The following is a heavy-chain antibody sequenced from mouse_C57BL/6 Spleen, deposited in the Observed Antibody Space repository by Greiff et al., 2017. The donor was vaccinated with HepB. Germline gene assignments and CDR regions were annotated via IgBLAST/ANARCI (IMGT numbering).Heavy chain of an antibody. J-gene: IGHJ4*01. V-gene: IGHV6-6*01. CDR3: TRGGNPYAMDY. Sequence: EVQLQESGGGLVQPGGSMKLSCAASGFTFSDAWMDWVRQSPEKGLEWVAEIRNKANNHATYYTESVKGRFTISRDDSKSSVYLQMNSLRAEDTGIYYCTRGGNPYAMDYWGQGTSVTVSS. D-gene: IGHD2-1*01. CDR2: IRNKANNHAT. CDR1: GFTFSDAW.